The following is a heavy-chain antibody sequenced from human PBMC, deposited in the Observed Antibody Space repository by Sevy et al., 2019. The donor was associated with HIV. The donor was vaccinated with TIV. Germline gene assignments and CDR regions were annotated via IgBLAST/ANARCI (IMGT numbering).Heavy chain of an antibody. CDR3: AKDMALAVAGHFDY. V-gene: IGHV3-9*01. CDR2: ISWNSGSI. CDR1: GFTFDDYA. J-gene: IGHJ4*02. D-gene: IGHD6-19*01. Sequence: GGSLRLSCAASGFTFDDYAMHWVRQAPGKGLEWVSGISWNSGSIGYADSVKGRFNISRDNAKNSLYLQMNSLRAEDTALYYCAKDMALAVAGHFDYWGQGTLVTVSS.